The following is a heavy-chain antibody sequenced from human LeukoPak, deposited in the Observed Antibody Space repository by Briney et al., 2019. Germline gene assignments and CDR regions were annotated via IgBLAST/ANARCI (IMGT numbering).Heavy chain of an antibody. CDR3: ARVSRFLEWLLDNY. D-gene: IGHD3-3*01. Sequence: GASVKVSCKASGYTFTSYGISWVRQAPGQGLEWMGRISAYNGNTNYAQKLQGRVTMTTDTSTSTAYMELRSLRSDDTAVYYCARVSRFLEWLLDNYWGQGTLVTVSS. CDR2: ISAYNGNT. CDR1: GYTFTSYG. V-gene: IGHV1-18*01. J-gene: IGHJ4*02.